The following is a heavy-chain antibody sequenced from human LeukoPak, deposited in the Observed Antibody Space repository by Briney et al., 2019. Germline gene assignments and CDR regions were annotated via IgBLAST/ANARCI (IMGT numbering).Heavy chain of an antibody. J-gene: IGHJ4*02. D-gene: IGHD3-3*01. CDR2: IRSKAYGGTT. Sequence: GGSLRLSCTASGFTFGDYAMGWFRQAPGKGLEWVGFIRSKAYGGTTEYAASVKGRFTISRDDSKSIAYLQMNSLKTEDTAVYYCTRAYYDFWSGYSHFDYWGQGTLVTVSS. CDR3: TRAYYDFWSGYSHFDY. V-gene: IGHV3-49*03. CDR1: GFTFGDYA.